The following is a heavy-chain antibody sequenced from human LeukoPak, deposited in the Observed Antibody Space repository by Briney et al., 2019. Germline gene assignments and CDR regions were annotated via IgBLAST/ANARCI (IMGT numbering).Heavy chain of an antibody. J-gene: IGHJ4*02. Sequence: GGSLRLSCAAFGFTFSSYSMNWVRQAPGKGLEWVSSISSSSSYIYYADSVKGRFTISRDNAKNSLYLQMNSLRAEDTAVYHCARGDGTTLGYWGQGTLVTVSS. V-gene: IGHV3-21*01. CDR1: GFTFSSYS. CDR3: ARGDGTTLGY. CDR2: ISSSSSYI. D-gene: IGHD1-1*01.